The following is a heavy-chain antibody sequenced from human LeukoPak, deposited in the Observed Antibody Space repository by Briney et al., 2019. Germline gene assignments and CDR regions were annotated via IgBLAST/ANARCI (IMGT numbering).Heavy chain of an antibody. V-gene: IGHV3-23*01. D-gene: IGHD3-22*01. CDR2: ISGSGGST. CDR1: GFTFSSYA. CDR3: AKDGEIVVSYYYYGMDV. Sequence: GGSLRLSCAASGFTFSSYAMSWVRQAPGKGLGWVSAISGSGGSTYYADSVKGRFTISRDNSKNTLYLQMNSLRAEDTAVYYCAKDGEIVVSYYYYGMDVWGQGTTVTVSS. J-gene: IGHJ6*02.